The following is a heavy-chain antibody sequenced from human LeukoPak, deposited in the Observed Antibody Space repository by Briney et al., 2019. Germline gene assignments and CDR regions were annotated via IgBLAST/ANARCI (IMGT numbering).Heavy chain of an antibody. CDR3: ARDWDYDSRRYAFDI. CDR1: GGTFSSYA. J-gene: IGHJ3*02. Sequence: ASVKVSCKASGGTFSSYAISWVRQAPGQGLEWMGGTIPIFGTANYAQKFQGRVTITADESTSTAYMELSSLRSEDTAVYYCARDWDYDSRRYAFDIWGQGTMVTVSS. V-gene: IGHV1-69*13. D-gene: IGHD3-22*01. CDR2: TIPIFGTA.